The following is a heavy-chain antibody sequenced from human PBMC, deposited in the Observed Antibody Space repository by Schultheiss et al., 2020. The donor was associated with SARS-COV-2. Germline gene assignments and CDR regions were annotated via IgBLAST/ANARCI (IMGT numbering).Heavy chain of an antibody. J-gene: IGHJ4*02. CDR1: GFTFSSYA. CDR3: ARVRRVGATKGYAVDY. CDR2: ISSNGGST. V-gene: IGHV3-64D*06. D-gene: IGHD1-26*01. Sequence: GESLKISCSASGFTFSSYAMHWVRQAPGKGLEYVSAISSNGGSTYYADSVKGRFTISRDNSKNTLYLQMSSLRAEDTAVYYCARVRRVGATKGYAVDYWGQGTLVTVSS.